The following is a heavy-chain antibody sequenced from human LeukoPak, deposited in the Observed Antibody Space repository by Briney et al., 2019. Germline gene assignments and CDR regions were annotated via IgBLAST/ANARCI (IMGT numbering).Heavy chain of an antibody. J-gene: IGHJ3*02. D-gene: IGHD1-7*01. V-gene: IGHV1-2*02. CDR3: ARDNAITGTTNTAFDI. CDR2: INPNSGGT. CDR1: GYTFTGYY. Sequence: GASVKVSCKASGYTFTGYYMHWVRHAPGQGLEWMGWINPNSGGTNYAQKFQGRVTMTRDTSISTAYMELSRLRSDDTAVYYCARDNAITGTTNTAFDIWGQGTMVTVSS.